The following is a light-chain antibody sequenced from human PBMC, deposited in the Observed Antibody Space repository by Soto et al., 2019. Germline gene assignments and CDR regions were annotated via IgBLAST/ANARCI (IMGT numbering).Light chain of an antibody. J-gene: IGKJ4*01. CDR2: AAS. V-gene: IGKV1-12*02. Sequence: DIQMTHSPSSVSASVLYIVTITFRASQGITSWLAWYQQKPGEAPKLLIYAASTLQSGVPSRFSGSGSGTDFALTITSLQAEDFATYYCQQLHMYPSTFGGGTKVDIK. CDR1: QGITSW. CDR3: QQLHMYPST.